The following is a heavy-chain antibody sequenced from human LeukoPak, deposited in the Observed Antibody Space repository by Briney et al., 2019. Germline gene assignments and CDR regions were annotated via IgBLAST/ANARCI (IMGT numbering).Heavy chain of an antibody. V-gene: IGHV3-21*04. Sequence: GGSLRLSCAASGFTFSTYSMNWVRQAPGKGLEWVSSISSSSTDIYYADSVKGRFTISGDNAKNSLYLQMNSLRAEDTALYYCAKDPGSGYYYFDYWGQGTLVTVSS. CDR3: AKDPGSGYYYFDY. D-gene: IGHD3-22*01. CDR2: ISSSSTDI. CDR1: GFTFSTYS. J-gene: IGHJ4*02.